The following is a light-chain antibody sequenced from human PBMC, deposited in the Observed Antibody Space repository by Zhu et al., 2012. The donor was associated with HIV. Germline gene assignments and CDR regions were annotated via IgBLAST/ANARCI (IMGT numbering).Light chain of an antibody. V-gene: IGKV3-20*01. CDR2: GAS. Sequence: EIVMTQFPATLSLSPGDIATLSCRASQSLSNNLAWYQQKTGQAPRLLLYGASTRATGIADRFSGSGSGTDFTLTISRLEPEDFAVYYCQQYGTSPSWTFGQGTKVEIK. CDR1: QSLSNN. CDR3: QQYGTSPSWT. J-gene: IGKJ1*01.